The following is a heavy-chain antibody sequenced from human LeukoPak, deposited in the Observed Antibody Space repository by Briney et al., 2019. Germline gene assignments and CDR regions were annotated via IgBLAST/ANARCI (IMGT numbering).Heavy chain of an antibody. Sequence: SETLSLTCAVYGASFNNYYWSWIRQPPGKGLEWIGEINHGGSTNYNLSLKSRVTISADTSNNQFSLKLSSVTAADTAVYYCAIVQAAGDGYYFDFWGQGTLVTVSS. CDR3: AIVQAAGDGYYFDF. CDR1: GASFNNYY. CDR2: INHGGST. J-gene: IGHJ4*02. V-gene: IGHV4-34*01. D-gene: IGHD7-27*01.